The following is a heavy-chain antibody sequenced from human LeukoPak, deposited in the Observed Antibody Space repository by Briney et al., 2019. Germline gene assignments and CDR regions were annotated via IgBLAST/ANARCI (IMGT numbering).Heavy chain of an antibody. D-gene: IGHD4-17*01. Sequence: SETLSLSCAVYGGSFSGYYWSWIRQPPGKGLEWIGEIKHSRSTNYNPSLKSRVTISVDTSKNQFSLKLSSVTAADTAVYYCASDRRATVTTRANPYYYYGMDVWGQGTTVTVTS. CDR1: GGSFSGYY. CDR2: IKHSRST. V-gene: IGHV4-34*01. CDR3: ASDRRATVTTRANPYYYYGMDV. J-gene: IGHJ6*02.